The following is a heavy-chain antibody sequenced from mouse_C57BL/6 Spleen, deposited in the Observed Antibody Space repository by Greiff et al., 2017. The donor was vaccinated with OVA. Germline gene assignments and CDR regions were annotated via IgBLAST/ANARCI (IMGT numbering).Heavy chain of an antibody. CDR1: GYTFTSYW. D-gene: IGHD1-1*01. V-gene: IGHV1-64*01. CDR3: AREGGDYYGSSPHWYFDV. J-gene: IGHJ1*03. CDR2: IHPNSGST. Sequence: QVQLKQPGAELVKPGASVKLSCKASGYTFTSYWMHWVKQRPGQGLEWIGMIHPNSGSTNYNEKFKSKATLTVDKSSSTAYMQHSSLTSEDSAVYYSAREGGDYYGSSPHWYFDVWGTGTTVTVSS.